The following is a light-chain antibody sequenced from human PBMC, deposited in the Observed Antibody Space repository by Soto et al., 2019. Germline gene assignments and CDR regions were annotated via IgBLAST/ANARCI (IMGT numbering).Light chain of an antibody. CDR3: CSYAGSYTHV. Sequence: QSALTQPRSVSGSPGQSVTISCTGTSSDVGGYNYVSWYQQHPGKAPKLMIYDVSKRPSGVPDRFSGSKSGNTASLTISRLQAEYEADYYCCSYAGSYTHVFGTGTKLTVL. CDR2: DVS. J-gene: IGLJ1*01. CDR1: SSDVGGYNY. V-gene: IGLV2-11*01.